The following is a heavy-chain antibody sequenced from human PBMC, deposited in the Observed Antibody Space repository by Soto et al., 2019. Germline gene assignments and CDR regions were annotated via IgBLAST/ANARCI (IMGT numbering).Heavy chain of an antibody. D-gene: IGHD2-2*01. CDR1: GISTSSYW. Sequence: GESLKISCAASGISTSSYWMGWVRQAPGRGLEWVASIKNDGSEKYYMDSLKGRFTISRDNALNSLYLQMNSLRAEDTAVYFCVTGYQRDYWGQGTLVTVSS. V-gene: IGHV3-7*03. CDR2: IKNDGSEK. CDR3: VTGYQRDY. J-gene: IGHJ4*02.